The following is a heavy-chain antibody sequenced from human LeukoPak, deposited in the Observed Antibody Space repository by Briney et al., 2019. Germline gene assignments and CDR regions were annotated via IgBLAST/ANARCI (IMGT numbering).Heavy chain of an antibody. J-gene: IGHJ6*03. D-gene: IGHD6-13*01. Sequence: SQTLSLTCAISGDSVSSNSAAWNWIRQSPSRGLGWLGRTYYRSKWYNDYAVSVKSRITINPDTSKNQFSLQLNSVTPEDTAVYYCARDREVAAAGSLSGYYYYMDVWGKGTTVTISS. CDR2: TYYRSKWYN. V-gene: IGHV6-1*01. CDR1: GDSVSSNSAA. CDR3: ARDREVAAAGSLSGYYYYMDV.